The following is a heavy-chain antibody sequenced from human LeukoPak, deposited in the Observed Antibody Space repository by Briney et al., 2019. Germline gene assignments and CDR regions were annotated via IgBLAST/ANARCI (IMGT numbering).Heavy chain of an antibody. CDR2: INHSGST. D-gene: IGHD2-2*02. Sequence: PSETLSLTCAVYGGSFNGYYWSWIRQPPGKGLEWIGEINHSGSTNYNPSLKSRVTISVDTSKNQFSLKLSSVTAADTAVYYCARGLSPATAIPFDYWGQGTLVTVSS. CDR3: ARGLSPATAIPFDY. V-gene: IGHV4-34*01. J-gene: IGHJ4*02. CDR1: GGSFNGYY.